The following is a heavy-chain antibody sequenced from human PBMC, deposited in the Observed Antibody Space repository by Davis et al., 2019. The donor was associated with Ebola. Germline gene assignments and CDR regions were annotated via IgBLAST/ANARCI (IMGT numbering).Heavy chain of an antibody. V-gene: IGHV4-59*01. CDR1: GGSISSYY. CDR3: ARFRCFNYGIDV. D-gene: IGHD3-10*02. CDR2: IYYSGST. J-gene: IGHJ6*02. Sequence: SGTLSLTCTVSGGSISSYYWSWIRQPPGKGLEWIGYIYYSGSTNYNPSLKSRVTISVDTSKNQFSLKLSSVTAADTAVYYCARFRCFNYGIDVWGQGATISVSS.